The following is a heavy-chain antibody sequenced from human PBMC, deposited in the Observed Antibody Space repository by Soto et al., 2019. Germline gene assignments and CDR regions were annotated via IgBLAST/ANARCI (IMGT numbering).Heavy chain of an antibody. D-gene: IGHD5-12*01. CDR1: GGSISSYY. Sequence: PSETLSLTCSVSGGSISSYYWSWIRQPPGKRLEWIGYIYYSGSTNYNPSLKSRVTISVDTSKNQFSLKLSSVTAADTAVYYCARVARGTFDYWGQGTLVTVSS. CDR2: IYYSGST. J-gene: IGHJ4*02. V-gene: IGHV4-59*01. CDR3: ARVARGTFDY.